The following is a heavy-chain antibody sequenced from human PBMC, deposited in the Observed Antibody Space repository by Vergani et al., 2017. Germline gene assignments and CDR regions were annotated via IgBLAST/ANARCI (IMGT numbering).Heavy chain of an antibody. Sequence: QGQLVQSGAEVKKPGSSMKVSCKASGGAFSSYAINWVRQAPGQGLEWMGRIIPIIGTTNYAQKFQGRVTIAADEFSSTVFMELSSLRSEDTAVYYCARDISTYYDILTGYYYFDYWGQGTLVTVSS. V-gene: IGHV1-69*11. J-gene: IGHJ4*02. CDR3: ARDISTYYDILTGYYYFDY. CDR2: IIPIIGTT. D-gene: IGHD3-9*01. CDR1: GGAFSSYA.